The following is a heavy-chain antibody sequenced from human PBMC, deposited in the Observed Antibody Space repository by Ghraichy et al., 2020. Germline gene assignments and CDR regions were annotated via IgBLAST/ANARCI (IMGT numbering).Heavy chain of an antibody. D-gene: IGHD1-1*01. J-gene: IGHJ3*02. V-gene: IGHV3-72*01. CDR3: ASKKTRGAFDI. CDR2: IRNKPNSYTT. Sequence: GVLRLSCAASGFTFSDHYMDWVRQAPGKGLEWVGRIRNKPNSYTTEYAASVKGRFTISRDDSKNSVFLQMNSLKTEDTAVYYCASKKTRGAFDIWGQGKMVTVSS. CDR1: GFTFSDHY.